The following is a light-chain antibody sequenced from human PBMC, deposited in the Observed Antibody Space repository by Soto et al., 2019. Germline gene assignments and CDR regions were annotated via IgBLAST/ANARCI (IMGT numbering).Light chain of an antibody. Sequence: EIVMTQSPATLSVSPGERATLSCRASQSVSSNLAWYQQKPGQAPRLLIYGASTRATGIPARFSGSGSGTEFTLTISSLQSEDFAVYYCQQYNNWPQRTFVQGTKVEIK. CDR2: GAS. CDR3: QQYNNWPQRT. V-gene: IGKV3-15*01. J-gene: IGKJ1*01. CDR1: QSVSSN.